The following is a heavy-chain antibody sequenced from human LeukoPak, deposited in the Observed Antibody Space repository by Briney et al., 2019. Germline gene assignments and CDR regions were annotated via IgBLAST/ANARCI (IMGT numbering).Heavy chain of an antibody. CDR1: GFTFSSYG. CDR3: AKDPGIVVPTDFDY. J-gene: IGHJ4*02. CDR2: ISYDGSNK. Sequence: GRSLRLSCAASGFTFSSYGMHWVRQAPGKGLEWVAAISYDGSNKYYADSVKGRFTISRDNSKNTLYLQMNSLRAEDTAVYYCAKDPGIVVPTDFDYWGQGTLVTVSS. V-gene: IGHV3-30*18. D-gene: IGHD2-21*01.